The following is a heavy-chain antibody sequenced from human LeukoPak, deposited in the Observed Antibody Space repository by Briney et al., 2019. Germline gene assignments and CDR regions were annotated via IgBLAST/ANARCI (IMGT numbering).Heavy chain of an antibody. Sequence: GGSLRLSCAASGFTFSDYYMSWIRQAPGKGLEWVSYISSSGSTIYYADPVKGRFTISRDNAKNSLYLQMNSLRAEDTAVYYCARDPYSGSYGDYYYYYMDVWGKGTTVTISS. CDR2: ISSSGSTI. D-gene: IGHD1-26*01. CDR1: GFTFSDYY. V-gene: IGHV3-11*04. J-gene: IGHJ6*03. CDR3: ARDPYSGSYGDYYYYYMDV.